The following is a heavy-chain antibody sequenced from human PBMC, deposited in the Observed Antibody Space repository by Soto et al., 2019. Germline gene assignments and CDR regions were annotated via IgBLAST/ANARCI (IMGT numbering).Heavy chain of an antibody. CDR2: ILPVSGTT. J-gene: IGHJ4*02. CDR1: GGTFSTFP. Sequence: QVQLVQSGAEVKKPGSSVTVSCKSSGGTFSTFPINWVRQAPGQGLEWMGAILPVSGTTNYAQKFQGRVTFSADESTTTAYMEVSRLRSEDTAGYYCAGDRTGTTLGYLDYGAQGTRVTASS. D-gene: IGHD1-7*01. CDR3: AGDRTGTTLGYLDY. V-gene: IGHV1-69*12.